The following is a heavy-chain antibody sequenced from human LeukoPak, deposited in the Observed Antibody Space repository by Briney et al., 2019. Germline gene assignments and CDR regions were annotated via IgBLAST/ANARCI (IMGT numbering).Heavy chain of an antibody. V-gene: IGHV4-4*07. Sequence: SETLSLTCTVSGGSISSYYWSWIRQPAGKGLEWIGRIYTSGSTNYNPSLKSRVTMSVDTSKNQFSLKLSSVTAADTAVYYCARVGMVRRVTQFTHAFDIWGQGTMVTVSS. CDR3: ARVGMVRRVTQFTHAFDI. J-gene: IGHJ3*02. D-gene: IGHD3-10*01. CDR2: IYTSGST. CDR1: GGSISSYY.